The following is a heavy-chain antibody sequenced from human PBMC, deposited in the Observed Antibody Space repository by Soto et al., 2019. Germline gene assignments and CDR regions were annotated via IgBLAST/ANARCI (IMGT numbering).Heavy chain of an antibody. J-gene: IGHJ4*02. Sequence: GGSLRLSCAASGFTFSDYYMSWIRQAPGKGRGWVSYISSSSSYTNYADSVKGRFTISRDNAKNSLYLQMNSLRAEDTAVYYCARERSYYDSSGPEDYWGQGTLVTVSS. D-gene: IGHD3-22*01. CDR1: GFTFSDYY. CDR2: ISSSSSYT. CDR3: ARERSYYDSSGPEDY. V-gene: IGHV3-11*06.